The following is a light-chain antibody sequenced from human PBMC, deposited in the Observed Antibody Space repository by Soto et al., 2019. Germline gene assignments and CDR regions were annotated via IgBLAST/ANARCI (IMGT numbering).Light chain of an antibody. Sequence: QSALTQPASVSGSPGKSITISCTGTSSDVGGYKYVSWYQQHPGKAPKLMIYEVSNRPSGVPNRFFGSKSGNTASLTISGLQAEDEADYYCSSYTSSSTLVFGGGTQLTVL. CDR3: SSYTSSSTLV. CDR1: SSDVGGYKY. J-gene: IGLJ2*01. V-gene: IGLV2-14*01. CDR2: EVS.